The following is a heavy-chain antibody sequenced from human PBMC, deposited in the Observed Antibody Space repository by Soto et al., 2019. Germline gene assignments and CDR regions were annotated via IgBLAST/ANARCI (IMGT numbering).Heavy chain of an antibody. V-gene: IGHV4-59*01. CDR2: IYYSGSN. Sequence: QVQLQESGPGLVKPSETLSLTCTVSGGSISSYYWSWIRQPPGKGLELLGYIYYSGSNNYNPSLKSRVTISVDTSKNQFSLKLSSGTAADTAVYYYVAGIGWYGPLRYWGQGTLVNVSS. J-gene: IGHJ4*02. CDR3: VAGIGWYGPLRY. D-gene: IGHD6-19*01. CDR1: GGSISSYY.